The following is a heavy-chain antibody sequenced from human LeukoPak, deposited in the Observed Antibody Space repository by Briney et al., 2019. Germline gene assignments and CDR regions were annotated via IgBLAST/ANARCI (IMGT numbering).Heavy chain of an antibody. D-gene: IGHD1-26*01. V-gene: IGHV3-48*04. CDR3: SRSGSYYPYYYMDV. Sequence: GGSLRLSCAASGFTFSSYSMNWVRQAPGKGLEWVSYISSSSSTIYYADSVKGRFTISRDNAKNSLYLQMNSLRAEDTAVYYCSRSGSYYPYYYMDVWGKGTTVTVSS. CDR1: GFTFSSYS. J-gene: IGHJ6*03. CDR2: ISSSSSTI.